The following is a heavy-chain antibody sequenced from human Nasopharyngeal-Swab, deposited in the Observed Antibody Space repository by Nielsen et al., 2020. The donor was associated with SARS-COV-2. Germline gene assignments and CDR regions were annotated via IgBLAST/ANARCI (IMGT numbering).Heavy chain of an antibody. V-gene: IGHV1-18*01. CDR3: ARDHPYYYDSSGYLVGYFDY. D-gene: IGHD3-22*01. Sequence: ASVKVSCKASGYTFTSYGISWVRQAPGQGLEWMGWISAYNGNTNYAQKLQGRVTMTTDTSTSTAYMELSSLRSEDTAVYYCARDHPYYYDSSGYLVGYFDYWGQGTLVTVSS. J-gene: IGHJ4*02. CDR2: ISAYNGNT. CDR1: GYTFTSYG.